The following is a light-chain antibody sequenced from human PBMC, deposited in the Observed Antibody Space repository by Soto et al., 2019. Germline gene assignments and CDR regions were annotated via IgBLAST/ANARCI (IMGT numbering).Light chain of an antibody. Sequence: IVLTQPPGTLSLSPGERATLSCRASQSVSSNYLAWYQQKPGQAPRLLIYDASSRATGIPDRFSGGGSGTDFTLTISRLEPEDFAVYYCQQFSSYPLTFGGGTKVDI. V-gene: IGKV3-20*01. CDR2: DAS. CDR1: QSVSSNY. CDR3: QQFSSYPLT. J-gene: IGKJ4*01.